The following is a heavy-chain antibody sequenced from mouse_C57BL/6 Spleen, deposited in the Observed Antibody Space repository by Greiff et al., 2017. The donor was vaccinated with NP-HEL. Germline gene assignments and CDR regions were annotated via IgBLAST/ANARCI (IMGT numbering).Heavy chain of an antibody. J-gene: IGHJ4*01. CDR1: GFSLTSYG. D-gene: IGHD1-1*01. V-gene: IGHV2-2*01. CDR3: ARRFITTVDYAMDY. Sequence: QVQLQQSGPGLVQPSPSLSITCTVSGFSLTSYGVHWVRQSPGKGLEWLGVLWSGGSTDYNAAFISRPSIRKDNSKSQVFFKMNSLQADDTAIYYCARRFITTVDYAMDYWGQGTSVTVSS. CDR2: LWSGGST.